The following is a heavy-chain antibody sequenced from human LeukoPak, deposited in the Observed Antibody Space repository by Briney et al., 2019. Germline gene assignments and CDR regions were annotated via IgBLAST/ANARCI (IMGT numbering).Heavy chain of an antibody. D-gene: IGHD2-8*01. CDR1: GYTFTGYY. Sequence: ASVKVSCKASGYTFTGYYMHWVRQAPAQGLEWMGWINPNSGGTNYAQKFQGRVTMTRDTSISTAYMELSRLRSDDTAVYYCARIYCTNGVCYFDYWGQGTLVTVSS. J-gene: IGHJ4*02. CDR2: INPNSGGT. V-gene: IGHV1-2*02. CDR3: ARIYCTNGVCYFDY.